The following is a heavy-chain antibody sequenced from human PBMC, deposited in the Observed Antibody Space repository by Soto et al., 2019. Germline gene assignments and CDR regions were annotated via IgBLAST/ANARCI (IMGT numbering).Heavy chain of an antibody. CDR3: ARARSEYYYDSSGSRFDI. D-gene: IGHD3-22*01. V-gene: IGHV1-69*13. Sequence: ASVKVSCKASGGTFSSYAISWVRQAPGQGLEWMGGIIPIFGTANYAQKFQGRVTITADESTSTAYMELSSLRSEDTAVYYCARARSEYYYDSSGSRFDIWGQGTMVTVS. J-gene: IGHJ3*02. CDR2: IIPIFGTA. CDR1: GGTFSSYA.